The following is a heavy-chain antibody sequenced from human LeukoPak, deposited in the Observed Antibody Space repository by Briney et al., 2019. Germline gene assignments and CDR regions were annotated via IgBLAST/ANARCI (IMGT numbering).Heavy chain of an antibody. CDR2: VYSTGSTT. CDR1: GGSISSSSNY. D-gene: IGHD5-24*01. Sequence: SETLPLTCTVSGGSISSSSNYWGWVRQPPGKGLEWIVTVYSTGSTTYSNPSLKSRVTISVDTSKKQFSLKLSSVTAADTAVYYCARHEEEDGYNAKTIDYWGQGTLVTVSS. CDR3: ARHEEEDGYNAKTIDY. J-gene: IGHJ4*02. V-gene: IGHV4-39*01.